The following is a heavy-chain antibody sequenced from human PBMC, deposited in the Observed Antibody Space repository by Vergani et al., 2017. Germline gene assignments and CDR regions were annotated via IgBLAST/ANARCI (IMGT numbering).Heavy chain of an antibody. CDR3: ARERVSGTSLDYYYYGMDV. D-gene: IGHD1-26*01. CDR1: GGSISSSSYY. Sequence: QLQLQESGPGLVKPSETLSLTCTVSGGSISSSSYYWGWIRQPPGKGLEWIGSIYYSGSTYYNPSLKSRVTISVATSKNQFSLKLSSVTAADPAVYYCARERVSGTSLDYYYYGMDVWGQGTTVTVSS. CDR2: IYYSGST. J-gene: IGHJ6*02. V-gene: IGHV4-39*07.